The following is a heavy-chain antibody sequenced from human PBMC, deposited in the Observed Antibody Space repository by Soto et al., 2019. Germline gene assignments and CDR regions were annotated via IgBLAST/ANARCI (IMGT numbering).Heavy chain of an antibody. J-gene: IGHJ4*02. CDR3: ARDRARKGTYYFDN. V-gene: IGHV3-33*01. CDR2: VYYDGTEK. CDR1: GSNYISYV. Sequence: VYLVESGGGVVQPGTSLRLSCEASGSNYISYVMHWVRQAPGKALEWVAVVYYDGTEKYYGDSVKGRFTITRDNSQNTLYLQMNSLRVEDTAVYYCARDRARKGTYYFDNWGQGTLVTVSA.